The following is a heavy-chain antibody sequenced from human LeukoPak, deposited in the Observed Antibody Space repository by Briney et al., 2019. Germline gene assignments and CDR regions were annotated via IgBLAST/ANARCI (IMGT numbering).Heavy chain of an antibody. Sequence: PGGSLRLSCAVSGFTFSSYSMNWVRQAPGKGLEWVSAISGNSFWIYYADSVKGRFTISRDNAKNSLYLQMDSPRADDTAVYYCARKVPSAQSDFWGQGTLVTVSS. V-gene: IGHV3-21*01. CDR2: ISGNSFWI. CDR3: ARKVPSAQSDF. J-gene: IGHJ4*02. CDR1: GFTFSSYS.